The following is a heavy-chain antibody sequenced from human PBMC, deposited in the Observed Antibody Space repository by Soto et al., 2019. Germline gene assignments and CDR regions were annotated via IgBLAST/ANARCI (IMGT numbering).Heavy chain of an antibody. J-gene: IGHJ4*02. CDR2: ISPHNGNT. D-gene: IGHD6-19*01. Sequence: ASVKVSCKASGYTFTTIGLSWVRQAPGQGLEWMGWISPHNGNTKYAQRFQGRVTMTADTSANTVYMELRSLRSDDTAVFYCARDRSGWYDVWGQGTLVTVYS. CDR3: ARDRSGWYDV. CDR1: GYTFTTIG. V-gene: IGHV1-18*01.